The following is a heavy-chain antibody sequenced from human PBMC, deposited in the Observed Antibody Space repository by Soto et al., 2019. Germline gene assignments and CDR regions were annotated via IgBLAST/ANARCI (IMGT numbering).Heavy chain of an antibody. J-gene: IGHJ4*02. CDR3: ARDRFGSGSYAVFGY. V-gene: IGHV4-31*03. Sequence: SETLSHTCTVSGGSISSGGYYWSWIRQHPGKGLEWIGYIYYSGSTYYNPSLKSRVTISVDTSKNQFSLKLSSVTAADTAVYYCARDRFGSGSYAVFGYWGQGTLVTVSS. CDR2: IYYSGST. CDR1: GGSISSGGYY. D-gene: IGHD3-10*01.